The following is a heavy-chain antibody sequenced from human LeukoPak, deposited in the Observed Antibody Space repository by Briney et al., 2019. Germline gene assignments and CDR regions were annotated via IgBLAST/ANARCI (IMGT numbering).Heavy chain of an antibody. D-gene: IGHD6-13*01. CDR1: GGSLSGYY. J-gene: IGHJ1*01. CDR3: ARGSIAAAGTNFQH. V-gene: IGHV4-34*01. Sequence: PSETLSLTCAVYGGSLSGYYWSWICQPPGKGLEWIGESNHSGSTNYNPSLKSRVIISVDTSKNQFSLKLSSVTAADTAVYYCARGSIAAAGTNFQHWGQGTLVTVSS. CDR2: SNHSGST.